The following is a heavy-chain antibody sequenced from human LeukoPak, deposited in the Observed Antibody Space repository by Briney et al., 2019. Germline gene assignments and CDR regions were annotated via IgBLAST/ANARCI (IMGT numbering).Heavy chain of an antibody. CDR1: GGSISSYY. D-gene: IGHD5-12*01. CDR2: IYYSGST. Sequence: SETLSLTCTVSGGSISSYYWSWIRQPPGKGLEWIGYIYYSGSTNYNPSLKSRVTISVDTSKNQFFLKLSSVTAADTAVYYCARDRSGYDSSYYYYYMDVWGKGTTVTVSS. CDR3: ARDRSGYDSSYYYYYMDV. J-gene: IGHJ6*03. V-gene: IGHV4-59*01.